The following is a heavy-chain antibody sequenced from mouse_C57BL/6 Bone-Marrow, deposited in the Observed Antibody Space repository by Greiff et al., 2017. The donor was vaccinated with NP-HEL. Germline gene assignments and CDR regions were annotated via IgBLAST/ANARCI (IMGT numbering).Heavy chain of an antibody. Sequence: EVQGVESGGGLVQPGGSLKLSCAASGFTFSDYYMYWVRQTPEKRLEWVAYISNGGGSTYYPDTVKGRFTISRDNAKNTLYLQMSRLKSEDTAMYYCARDGSSLDYWGQGTTLTVSS. CDR1: GFTFSDYY. D-gene: IGHD1-1*01. V-gene: IGHV5-12*01. J-gene: IGHJ2*01. CDR3: ARDGSSLDY. CDR2: ISNGGGST.